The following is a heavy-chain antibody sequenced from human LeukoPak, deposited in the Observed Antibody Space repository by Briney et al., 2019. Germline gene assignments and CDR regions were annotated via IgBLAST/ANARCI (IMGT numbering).Heavy chain of an antibody. Sequence: GGSLRLSCAASGFTFSDYYMSWIRQAPGKGLEWLSYINIGGTSTHYADSVKGRFTIPRDNAKKSLYLEMNNLRAEDTAVYYCATDGAGFDTWGQGVLVTVSS. CDR3: ATDGAGFDT. J-gene: IGHJ5*02. CDR1: GFTFSDYY. CDR2: INIGGTST. V-gene: IGHV3-11*01.